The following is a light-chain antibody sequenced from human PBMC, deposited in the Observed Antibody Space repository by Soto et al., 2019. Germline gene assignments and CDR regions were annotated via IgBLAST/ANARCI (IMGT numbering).Light chain of an antibody. CDR1: QSVSSSY. CDR3: QQYGGSLST. CDR2: GAS. Sequence: EIVLTQSPGTLSLSPGERATLSCRASQSVSSSYSAWYQQKPGQAPRLLIYGASSRATGIPDRFSGSGSGTDFTLTISRLEPEDFAVYYCQQYGGSLSTFGTGTKVDIK. V-gene: IGKV3-20*01. J-gene: IGKJ3*01.